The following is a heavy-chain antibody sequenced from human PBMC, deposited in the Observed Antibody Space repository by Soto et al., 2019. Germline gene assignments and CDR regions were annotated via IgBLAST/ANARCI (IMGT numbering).Heavy chain of an antibody. V-gene: IGHV1-18*01. CDR2: ISAYNGNT. CDR3: ARDGYCSGGSCYWDAFDI. Sequence: GASVKVSCKASGYTFASYGSSWVRQAPGQGLEWMGWISAYNGNTNYAQKLQGRVTMTTDTSTSTAYMELRSLRSDDTAVYYCARDGYCSGGSCYWDAFDIWGQGTMVTVSS. CDR1: GYTFASYG. D-gene: IGHD2-15*01. J-gene: IGHJ3*02.